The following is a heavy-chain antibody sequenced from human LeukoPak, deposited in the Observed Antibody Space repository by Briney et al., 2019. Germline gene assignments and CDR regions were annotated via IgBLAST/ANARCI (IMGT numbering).Heavy chain of an antibody. D-gene: IGHD6-13*01. Sequence: GGSLRLSCAASGFTFSNYAIHWVRHAPGKGVVWVSRINSDGSSTSYADSVKGRFTISRDNAKNTLYLQMNSLRAEDTAVYYCAREGSSWYFGLDYWGQGTLVTVSS. CDR2: INSDGSST. CDR3: AREGSSWYFGLDY. J-gene: IGHJ4*02. CDR1: GFTFSNYA. V-gene: IGHV3-74*01.